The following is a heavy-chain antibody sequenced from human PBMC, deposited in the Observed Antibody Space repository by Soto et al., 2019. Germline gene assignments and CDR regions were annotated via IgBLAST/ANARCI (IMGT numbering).Heavy chain of an antibody. D-gene: IGHD1-1*01. Sequence: GGSLRLSCAASGFTFSSFAMSWVRQAPGKGLEWVSIISNSGTITFYADSVKDRFTISRDSSKNTIFLQMNSLRAEDTAVYYCVKGMTMAGTTRYFDYWGQGSPVTVSS. J-gene: IGHJ4*02. CDR1: GFTFSSFA. V-gene: IGHV3-23*01. CDR3: VKGMTMAGTTRYFDY. CDR2: ISNSGTIT.